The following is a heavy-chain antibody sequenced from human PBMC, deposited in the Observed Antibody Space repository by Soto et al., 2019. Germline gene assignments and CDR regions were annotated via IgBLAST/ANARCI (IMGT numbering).Heavy chain of an antibody. CDR1: GFTFSNYW. V-gene: IGHV3-7*01. Sequence: LRLSCAASGFTFSNYWMSWLRQAPGKGLEWVANIKQDGSEKYHVDSVKGRFTISRDNAMNSLYLHMHSLRADDMAVYYCARHASGASFDLWGQGTVVTVSS. CDR3: ARHASGASFDL. J-gene: IGHJ3*01. D-gene: IGHD1-26*01. CDR2: IKQDGSEK.